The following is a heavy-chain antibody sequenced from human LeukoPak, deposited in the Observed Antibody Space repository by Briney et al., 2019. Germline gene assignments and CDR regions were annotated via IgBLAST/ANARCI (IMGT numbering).Heavy chain of an antibody. CDR3: AREGGESMAVAEQV. J-gene: IGHJ4*02. D-gene: IGHD6-19*01. CDR2: INPNSGGT. Sequence: ASVKNSCKASGYTFTGYYMHWVRQAPGQGLEWMGWINPNSGGTNYAQKFQGRVTMTRDTSISTAYMELSRLRSDDTAVYYCAREGGESMAVAEQVWGQGTLVTVSS. V-gene: IGHV1-2*02. CDR1: GYTFTGYY.